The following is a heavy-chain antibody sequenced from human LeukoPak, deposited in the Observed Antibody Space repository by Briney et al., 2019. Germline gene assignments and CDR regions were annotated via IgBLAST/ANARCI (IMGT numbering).Heavy chain of an antibody. CDR3: ARAVFDTIFGVVI. CDR2: IKQDGSET. Sequence: SGGSLRLSCAASVFTFSNYWMSWVRQAPGKGLEWVANIKQDGSETYYVDSVKGRFTISRDNARNSVYLQMNSLRGEDTAVYYCARAVFDTIFGVVIWGQGTQGTVS. J-gene: IGHJ4*02. D-gene: IGHD3-3*01. V-gene: IGHV3-7*01. CDR1: VFTFSNYW.